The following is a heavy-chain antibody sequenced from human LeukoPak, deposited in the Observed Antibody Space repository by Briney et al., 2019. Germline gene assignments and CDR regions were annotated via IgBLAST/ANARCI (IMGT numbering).Heavy chain of an antibody. J-gene: IGHJ6*04. D-gene: IGHD3-16*01. Sequence: SGPTLVKPTQTLTLTCTFSGFSLRTSAVGVGWIRQPPGKALEWLALIYWNDDKRYSPSLKSRLTITKDTSKNQVVLTMTNMDPVDTATYYCAHREGYDYAWDVWGKGTTVTISS. V-gene: IGHV2-5*01. CDR3: AHREGYDYAWDV. CDR2: IYWNDDK. CDR1: GFSLRTSAVG.